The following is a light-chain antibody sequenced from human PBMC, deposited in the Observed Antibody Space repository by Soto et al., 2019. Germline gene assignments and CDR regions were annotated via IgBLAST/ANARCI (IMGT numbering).Light chain of an antibody. V-gene: IGKV1-5*01. Sequence: DIQMTQSPSTLSASVGDRVTITCRASQSVSTWLAWYQQKPGKAPKVLIYDASSLESGVPSRFSGSASGTKFTLTISSLQPDDFATYYCQQYSDNWTFGQGTKVEIK. J-gene: IGKJ1*01. CDR1: QSVSTW. CDR2: DAS. CDR3: QQYSDNWT.